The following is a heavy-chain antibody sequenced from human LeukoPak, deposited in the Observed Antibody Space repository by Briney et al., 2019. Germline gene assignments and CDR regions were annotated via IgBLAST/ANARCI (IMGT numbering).Heavy chain of an antibody. CDR3: ARHLRRSSNRYFEY. CDR2: ISCSGSCGRT. V-gene: IGHV4-59*08. D-gene: IGHD2-2*01. CDR1: GGSINSYY. Sequence: SETLSLTCTVSGGSINSYYWSWIRQPPGKGLEWIGYISCSGSCGRTNYSPSLKSRATISVDTSMNQFSLRLSSVTAADTAMYYCARHLRRSSNRYFEYWGQGSLVTVSS. J-gene: IGHJ4*02.